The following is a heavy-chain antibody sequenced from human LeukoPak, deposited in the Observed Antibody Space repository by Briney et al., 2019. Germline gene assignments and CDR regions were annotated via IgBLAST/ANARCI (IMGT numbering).Heavy chain of an antibody. J-gene: IGHJ3*02. CDR2: IWYDGSNK. CDR3: ARERDQGYCSGGSCYADAFDI. V-gene: IGHV3-33*01. Sequence: GGSLRLSCAASGFTFNSYGMHWVRQAPGKGLEWVAVIWYDGSNKYYADSVKGRFTISRDDSKNTVYLQMNSLRAEDTAVYYCARERDQGYCSGGSCYADAFDIWGQGTMVTVSS. CDR1: GFTFNSYG. D-gene: IGHD2-15*01.